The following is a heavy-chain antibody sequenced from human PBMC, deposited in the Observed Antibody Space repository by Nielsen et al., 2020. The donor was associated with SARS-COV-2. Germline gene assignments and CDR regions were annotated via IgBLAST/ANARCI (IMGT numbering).Heavy chain of an antibody. D-gene: IGHD5-24*01. CDR2: ISYDGSNK. V-gene: IGHV3-30*04. CDR3: AKAVRWLQFFDY. Sequence: SLKISCASSGFTFSSYAMHWVRQAPGKGLEWVAVISYDGSNKYYADSVKGRFTISRDNSKDTLYLQMNSLRAEDTAVYYCAKAVRWLQFFDYWGQGTLVTVSS. J-gene: IGHJ4*02. CDR1: GFTFSSYA.